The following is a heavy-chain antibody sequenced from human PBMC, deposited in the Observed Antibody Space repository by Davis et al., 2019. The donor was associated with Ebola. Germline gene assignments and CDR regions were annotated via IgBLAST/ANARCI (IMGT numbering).Heavy chain of an antibody. CDR2: ISASGDTT. J-gene: IGHJ3*01. Sequence: GESLKISCAASGFTFRSHDMIWVRQAPGKGLEWVSAISASGDTTYYADSVKGRFTISRDNSKSTLCLQMNTLRAEDTAIYYRANYIQRGAFDVWGQGTMVTVSS. D-gene: IGHD5-18*01. V-gene: IGHV3-23*01. CDR3: ANYIQRGAFDV. CDR1: GFTFRSHD.